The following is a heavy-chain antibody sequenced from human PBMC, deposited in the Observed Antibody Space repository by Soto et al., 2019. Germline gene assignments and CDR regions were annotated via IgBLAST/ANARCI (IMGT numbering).Heavy chain of an antibody. Sequence: SEMQSLSYTVSWGYIRSVDYCWGWIRQHPGRGLEWIGYISYSGITYYNPSLKSRLTISLDTSKNQFSLELNSVTAADTAIYYCAXYHDFWSGHADAFDVWGQGTMVTVSS. V-gene: IGHV4-31*03. CDR1: WGYIRSVDYC. D-gene: IGHD3-3*01. CDR3: AXYHDFWSGHADAFDV. CDR2: ISYSGIT. J-gene: IGHJ3*01.